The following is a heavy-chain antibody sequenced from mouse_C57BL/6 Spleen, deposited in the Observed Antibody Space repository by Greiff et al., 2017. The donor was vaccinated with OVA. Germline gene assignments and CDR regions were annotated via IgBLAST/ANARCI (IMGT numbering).Heavy chain of an antibody. V-gene: IGHV2-9-1*01. J-gene: IGHJ1*03. Sequence: VQLVESGPGLVAPSQSLSITCTVSGFSLTSYAISWVRQPPGKGLEWLGVIWTGGGTNYNSALKSRLSISKDNSKSQVFLKMNSLQTDDTDRYYCARIYSGIVDFYWYFEVWGTGATVSVSS. CDR3: ARIYSGIVDFYWYFEV. CDR2: IWTGGGT. D-gene: IGHD1-1*01. CDR1: GFSLTSYA.